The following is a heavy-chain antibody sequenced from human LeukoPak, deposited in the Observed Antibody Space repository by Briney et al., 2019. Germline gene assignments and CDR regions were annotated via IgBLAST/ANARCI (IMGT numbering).Heavy chain of an antibody. CDR3: ARQGGSNSPYYYYYMDV. Sequence: PSETLSLTCAVSGYSISSGYYWGWFQQPPGKGPEWIGCIYHSGTTYYNPSLKSRVTISVDTSKNQFSLMISSVTAADTAVYYCARQGGSNSPYYYYYMDVWGKGTTVTVSS. V-gene: IGHV4-38-2*01. D-gene: IGHD6-13*01. CDR2: IYHSGTT. J-gene: IGHJ6*03. CDR1: GYSISSGYY.